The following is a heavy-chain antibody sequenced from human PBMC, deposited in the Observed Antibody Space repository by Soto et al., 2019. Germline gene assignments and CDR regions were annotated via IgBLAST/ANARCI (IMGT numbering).Heavy chain of an antibody. J-gene: IGHJ4*02. CDR2: ISGSGDHT. CDR1: GFTFSTYA. V-gene: IGHV3-23*01. CDR3: AKDLVGGGSATACFDY. D-gene: IGHD3-16*01. Sequence: EVQLQESGGGLVQPGGSLRLSCAASGFTFSTYAMSWVRQAPGKGLEWVSGISGSGDHTHYGDSVRGRFTISRDNSKNTLYLHVDSLRAEDTAVYYCAKDLVGGGSATACFDYWGQGTRVTVSS.